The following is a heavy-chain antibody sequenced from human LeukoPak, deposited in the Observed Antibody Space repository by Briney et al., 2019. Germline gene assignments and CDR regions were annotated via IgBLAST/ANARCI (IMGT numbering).Heavy chain of an antibody. CDR3: ARSVAGELDY. J-gene: IGHJ4*02. Sequence: SETLSLTCTVSGGSISSYYWGWIRQPPGKGLEWIGSIYYSGSTYYNPSLKSRVTISVDTSKNQFSLKLSSVTAADTAVYYCARSVAGELDYWGQGTLVTVSS. D-gene: IGHD6-19*01. V-gene: IGHV4-39*01. CDR2: IYYSGST. CDR1: GGSISSYY.